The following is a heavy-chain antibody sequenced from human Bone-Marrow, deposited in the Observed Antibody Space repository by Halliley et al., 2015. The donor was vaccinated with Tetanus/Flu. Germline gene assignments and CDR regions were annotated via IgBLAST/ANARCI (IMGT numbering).Heavy chain of an antibody. Sequence: SLRLSCAASGFTFSSYGMHWVRQAPDQGLEWVAVIWYDESNKSYADSVKGRFTISRDNSKNTSSLQMTSLRADDTATYYCARGAFYGEYDYYYYGLDVWGQGTTVTVSS. CDR2: IWYDESNK. V-gene: IGHV3-33*01. CDR3: ARGAFYGEYDYYYYGLDV. CDR1: GFTFSSYG. J-gene: IGHJ6*02. D-gene: IGHD4-17*01.